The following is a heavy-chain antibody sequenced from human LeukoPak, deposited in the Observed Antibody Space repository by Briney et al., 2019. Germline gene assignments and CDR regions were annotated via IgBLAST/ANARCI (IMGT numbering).Heavy chain of an antibody. CDR1: GGSISSSSYY. CDR2: IYYSGST. Sequence: PSETLSLTCTVSGGSISSSSYYWGWIRQPPGKGLEWIGSIYYSGSTYYNPSLKSRVTISVDTSKNQFSLKLSSVTAADTAVYYCARMSYYYDSSGYYFEFDPWGQGTLVTVSS. V-gene: IGHV4-39*07. J-gene: IGHJ5*02. D-gene: IGHD3-22*01. CDR3: ARMSYYYDSSGYYFEFDP.